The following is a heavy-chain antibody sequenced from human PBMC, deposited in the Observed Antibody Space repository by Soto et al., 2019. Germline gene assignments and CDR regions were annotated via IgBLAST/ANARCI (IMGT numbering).Heavy chain of an antibody. D-gene: IGHD4-17*01. CDR3: ASGYGDDAYYFYGMDG. CDR1: GYTFTSYD. Sequence: QVQLVQSGAEVKKPGASVKVSCKASGYTFTSYDINWVRQATGQGLEWMGWMNPNSGNTGYAQKFQGRVTMTRNTAISAADMELSSRRSEETAVYYGASGYGDDAYYFYGMDGWGQGTTVTVSS. CDR2: MNPNSGNT. J-gene: IGHJ6*02. V-gene: IGHV1-8*01.